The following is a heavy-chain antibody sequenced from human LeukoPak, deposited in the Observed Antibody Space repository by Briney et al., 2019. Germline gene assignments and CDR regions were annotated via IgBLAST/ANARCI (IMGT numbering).Heavy chain of an antibody. Sequence: ASVQVSCKASGYSFTSYGISWVQQAPGQGLEWMGWISAHKGNTNHAQKLQGRVTMTTDTSTSTAYMELRSLTSDDTAVYYCARDSEWYSPDCYFDYWGQGTLVTVSS. J-gene: IGHJ4*02. CDR1: GYSFTSYG. CDR3: ARDSEWYSPDCYFDY. V-gene: IGHV1-18*04. CDR2: ISAHKGNT. D-gene: IGHD3-3*01.